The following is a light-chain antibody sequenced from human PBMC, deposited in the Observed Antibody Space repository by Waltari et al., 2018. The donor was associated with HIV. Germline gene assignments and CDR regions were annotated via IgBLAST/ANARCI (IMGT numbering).Light chain of an antibody. CDR1: SSDVGGYNY. J-gene: IGLJ1*01. CDR3: SSYAGRV. Sequence: QSALTQPPSASGSPGQSVTISCTGTSSDVGGYNYVSWYQQHPGKAPKLMIYEVTKRPSGVPSRFSGSKSGNTASLTVSGLQAEDEADYYCSSYAGRVFGTVSKVTVL. V-gene: IGLV2-8*01. CDR2: EVT.